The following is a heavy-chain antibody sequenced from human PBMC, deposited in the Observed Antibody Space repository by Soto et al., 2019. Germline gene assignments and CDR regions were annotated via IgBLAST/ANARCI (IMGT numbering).Heavy chain of an antibody. CDR1: GFSFSNAW. J-gene: IGHJ4*02. Sequence: EVHLVESGGGLVNPGGSLRLSCEASGFSFSNAWMNWVRQAPGKGLEWVGHIKSKSGGETTNHAAPVKGRFTISRDDSRNTLYMQMNSLKSEDTAIYYCTTGDRDGTSSGSPYYWGQGTLVSVSS. CDR3: TTGDRDGTSSGSPYY. V-gene: IGHV3-15*07. D-gene: IGHD3-10*01. CDR2: IKSKSGGETT.